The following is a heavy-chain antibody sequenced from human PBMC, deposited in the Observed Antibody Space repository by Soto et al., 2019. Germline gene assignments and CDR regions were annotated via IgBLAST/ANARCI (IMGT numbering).Heavy chain of an antibody. V-gene: IGHV3-21*01. D-gene: IGHD6-13*01. CDR3: TRDTSRDSSARGWFDP. CDR1: GFTFRSFT. J-gene: IGHJ5*02. CDR2: ISSNSAYI. Sequence: GGSLRLSCAASGFTFRSFTMNWVRQAPGKGLEWVSTISSNSAYIYYTDALRGRFTISRDNAKNSLHLQMNSLRAEDTAVYYCTRDTSRDSSARGWFDPWGPGTLVTVSS.